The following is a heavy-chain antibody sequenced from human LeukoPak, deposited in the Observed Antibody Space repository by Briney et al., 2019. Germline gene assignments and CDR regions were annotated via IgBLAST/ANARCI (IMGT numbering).Heavy chain of an antibody. V-gene: IGHV1-2*02. Sequence: ASVKVSCKASGYTFTGYYMHWVRQAPGQGLEWMGWINPNSGGTNYAQKFQGRGTMNRDTSISTAYMELSRLRSDDTAVYYCARGVVPAALTSFHAFDIWGQGTMVTVSS. D-gene: IGHD2-2*01. CDR3: ARGVVPAALTSFHAFDI. CDR2: INPNSGGT. J-gene: IGHJ3*02. CDR1: GYTFTGYY.